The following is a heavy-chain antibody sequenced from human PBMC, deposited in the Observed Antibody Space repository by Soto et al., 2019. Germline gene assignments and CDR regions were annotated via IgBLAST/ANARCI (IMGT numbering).Heavy chain of an antibody. V-gene: IGHV1-18*01. J-gene: IGHJ6*02. D-gene: IGHD3-10*01. CDR3: ARGYYYGSGRPTPGGMDV. CDR2: ISTYTGNT. CDR1: GYTFTNYD. Sequence: QVHLVQSGAEVKKPGASVKVSCKASGYTFTNYDINWVRQAPGQGLEWMGWISTYTGNTNYAQKLQGRVTMTTDTSTITAYMELRSLRSDDTAVYYCARGYYYGSGRPTPGGMDVWGQGTTVTGSS.